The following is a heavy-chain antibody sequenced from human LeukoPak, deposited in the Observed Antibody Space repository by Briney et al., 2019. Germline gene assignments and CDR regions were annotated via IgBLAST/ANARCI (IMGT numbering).Heavy chain of an antibody. CDR2: LSLDGSKK. J-gene: IGHJ4*02. Sequence: PGASLRLSFAAPGFTFSISAMPWVGQAPGKGLEWVAVLSLDGSKKYYAASVKGRFTASRDNSTSTLFMQMSTLRPNESAIFYCATLTGTTGSDDYWGQGTLVTVSS. V-gene: IGHV3-30*04. D-gene: IGHD1-1*01. CDR1: GFTFSISA. CDR3: ATLTGTTGSDDY.